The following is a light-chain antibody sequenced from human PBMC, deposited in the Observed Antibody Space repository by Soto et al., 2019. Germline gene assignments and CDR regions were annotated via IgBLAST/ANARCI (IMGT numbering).Light chain of an antibody. CDR2: EAS. Sequence: DIQMTQSPSTLSASVGDRVTITCRASQSVSNWLAWYQQKPGKAPKLLIYEASILESGVPSRFSGSGSGTEFTLTISSLQPDDFATYYCQQYNSYSSTWTFDQGTKVEIK. V-gene: IGKV1-5*03. J-gene: IGKJ1*01. CDR3: QQYNSYSSTWT. CDR1: QSVSNW.